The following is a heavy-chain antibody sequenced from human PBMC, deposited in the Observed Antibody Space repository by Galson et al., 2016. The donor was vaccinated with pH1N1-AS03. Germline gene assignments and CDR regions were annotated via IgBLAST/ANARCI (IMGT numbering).Heavy chain of an antibody. CDR3: ASRSKSGTLGAFDI. J-gene: IGHJ3*02. V-gene: IGHV1-69*13. CDR2: IIPIFGTR. D-gene: IGHD1-26*01. Sequence: SVKVSCKASGGTFGSYAVSWVRQAPGLGLEWMGGIIPIFGTRHYAQRFQGRVTITADESTTTASMELSSLRFEDTAMYYCASRSKSGTLGAFDIWGPGTLVIVSS. CDR1: GGTFGSYA.